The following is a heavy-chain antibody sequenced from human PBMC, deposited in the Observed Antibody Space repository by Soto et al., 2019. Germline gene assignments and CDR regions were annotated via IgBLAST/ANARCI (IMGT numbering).Heavy chain of an antibody. J-gene: IGHJ4*02. V-gene: IGHV1-18*01. CDR3: VYSSGWDNDY. CDR1: GYNFTSYG. CDR2: ISAYNGNT. D-gene: IGHD6-19*01. Sequence: VKVSCTASGYNFTSYGIRWVRQAPGQGLEWMGWISAYNGNTNYAQKLQGRVTMTTDTSTSTAYMELRSLRSDDTAVYYCVYSSGWDNDYWGQGTLVTVSS.